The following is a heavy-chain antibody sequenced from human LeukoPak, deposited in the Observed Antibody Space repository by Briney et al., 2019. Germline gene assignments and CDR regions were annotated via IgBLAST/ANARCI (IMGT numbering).Heavy chain of an antibody. CDR3: ARVAYLGWYFSFDI. Sequence: SETLSLTCAVYGGSFSGCYWSWIRQPPGKGLEWIGEINHSGSTNYNPSLKSRVTISVDTSKNQFSLKLSSVTAADTAVYYCARVAYLGWYFSFDIWGQGTMVTVSS. J-gene: IGHJ3*02. V-gene: IGHV4-34*01. CDR2: INHSGST. D-gene: IGHD6-19*01. CDR1: GGSFSGCY.